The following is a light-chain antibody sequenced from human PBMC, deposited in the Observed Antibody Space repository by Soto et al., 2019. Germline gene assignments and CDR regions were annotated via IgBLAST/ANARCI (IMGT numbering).Light chain of an antibody. CDR1: QSVSNNS. Sequence: EIVLAQSPATLSLSPGERATLSCGASQSVSNNSLAWYQQKPGLAPRLLMYDASTRATGIPARFSGSGSGTDFTLTISRLEPEDLAVSYCQQYGSSPYTFGQGTRLEIK. V-gene: IGKV3D-20*01. CDR3: QQYGSSPYT. J-gene: IGKJ2*01. CDR2: DAS.